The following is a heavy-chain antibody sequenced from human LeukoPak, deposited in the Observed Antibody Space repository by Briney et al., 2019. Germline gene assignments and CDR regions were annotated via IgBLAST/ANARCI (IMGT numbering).Heavy chain of an antibody. J-gene: IGHJ4*02. V-gene: IGHV3-21*01. Sequence: PGGSLRLSCATSGFTFSTYSMNWVRQAPGKGLEWVSSISSSSSYIYYANSVKGRFTISTDNAKNSLYLQMNSLRAEDTALYYCARSPRYSRLNRGWGQGTLVTVSS. CDR1: GFTFSTYS. D-gene: IGHD6-13*01. CDR3: ARSPRYSRLNRG. CDR2: ISSSSSYI.